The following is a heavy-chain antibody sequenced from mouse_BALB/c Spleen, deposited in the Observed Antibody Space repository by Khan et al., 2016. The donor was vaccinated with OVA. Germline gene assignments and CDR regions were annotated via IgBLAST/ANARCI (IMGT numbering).Heavy chain of an antibody. CDR3: ARSQLGLRFDY. J-gene: IGHJ2*01. D-gene: IGHD3-1*01. CDR2: NNPGNGNT. Sequence: QVQLKESGAELVRPGTSVKVSCKASGYAFTTYLIEWVKQRPGQGLEWIGLNNPGNGNTNYNEKFKGKATLTADKSSSTAYMQLSSLTSDDFAVYFCARSQLGLRFDYWGQGTTLTVSS. CDR1: GYAFTTYL. V-gene: IGHV1-54*01.